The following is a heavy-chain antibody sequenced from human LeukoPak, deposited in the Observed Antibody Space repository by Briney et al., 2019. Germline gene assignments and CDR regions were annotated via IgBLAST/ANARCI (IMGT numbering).Heavy chain of an antibody. CDR2: ISAYNGNT. J-gene: IGHJ4*02. CDR3: ARAPLYDILTGYYAYYFDY. CDR1: GYTFTSYG. D-gene: IGHD3-9*01. V-gene: IGHV1-18*01. Sequence: ASVKVSCKASGYTFTSYGISWVRQAPGQGLEWMGWISAYNGNTNYAQKLQGRVTMTTDTSTSTAYMELRSLRSDDTAVCYCARAPLYDILTGYYAYYFDYWGQGTLVTVSS.